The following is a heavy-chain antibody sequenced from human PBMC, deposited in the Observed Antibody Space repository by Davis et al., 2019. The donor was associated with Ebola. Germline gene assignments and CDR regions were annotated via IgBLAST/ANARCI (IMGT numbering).Heavy chain of an antibody. CDR2: INPNSGGT. CDR1: GYTFTGYY. Sequence: AASVKVSCKASGYTFTGYYMHWVRQAPGQGLEWMGWINPNSGGTNYAQKFQGRVTMTRDMSTSTSYLDLSNLRSKDTAVYYCAASAGTVGNFDYWGQGTLVTVSS. V-gene: IGHV1-2*02. CDR3: AASAGTVGNFDY. J-gene: IGHJ4*01. D-gene: IGHD1-14*01.